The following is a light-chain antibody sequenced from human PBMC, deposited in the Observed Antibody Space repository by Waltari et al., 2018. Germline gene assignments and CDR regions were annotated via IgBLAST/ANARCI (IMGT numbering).Light chain of an antibody. V-gene: IGLV2-14*03. CDR1: SSDVGGHNY. Sequence: QSALTQFASVSGSPGQSITISCTGTSSDVGGHNYVSWYQQHPGKAPKLMIYDVSVRPSGVSNRFSGPKAGNTASLTISGLQAGDEADYYCSSYTTSHTIVFGGGTKVTVL. CDR2: DVS. CDR3: SSYTTSHTIV. J-gene: IGLJ2*01.